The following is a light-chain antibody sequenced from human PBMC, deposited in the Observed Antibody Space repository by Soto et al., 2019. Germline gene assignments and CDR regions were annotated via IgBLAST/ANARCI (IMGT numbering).Light chain of an antibody. CDR2: WAS. V-gene: IGKV4-1*01. CDR3: QQYYSTLRT. Sequence: DIVMTQSPDSLAVSLGERATINCKSSQIVLYSSNNKNYLAWYQQKPGQPPKLLIYWASTRESGVPHRFSGSGSGTDFPLTISSLQAEDVAVYYCQQYYSTLRTFGQGTKLEIK. J-gene: IGKJ2*02. CDR1: QIVLYSSNNKNY.